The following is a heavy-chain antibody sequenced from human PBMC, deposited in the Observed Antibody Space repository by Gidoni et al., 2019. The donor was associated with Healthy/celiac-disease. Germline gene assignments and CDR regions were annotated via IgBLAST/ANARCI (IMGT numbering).Heavy chain of an antibody. CDR2: INHRGST. D-gene: IGHD3-9*01. Sequence: QVQLQQWGAGLLKPSETLSLTCAVYGGSFSGYYWSWIRQSPGKGLEWIGEINHRGSTNYNPSLNSRVTISVDTSKNQFSLKLSSVTAADTAVYYCARGGGVVPAARHYDILTSYYRAFDYWGQGTLVTVSS. CDR3: ARGGGVVPAARHYDILTSYYRAFDY. J-gene: IGHJ4*02. V-gene: IGHV4-34*01. CDR1: GGSFSGYY.